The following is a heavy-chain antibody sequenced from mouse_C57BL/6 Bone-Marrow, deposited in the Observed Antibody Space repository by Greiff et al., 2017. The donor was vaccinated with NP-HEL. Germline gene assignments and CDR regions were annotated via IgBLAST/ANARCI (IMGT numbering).Heavy chain of an antibody. CDR2: ISDGGSYT. J-gene: IGHJ2*01. D-gene: IGHD1-1*01. V-gene: IGHV5-4*01. Sequence: EVQGVESGGGLVKPGGSLKLSCAASGFTFSSYAMSWVRQTPEKGLEWVATISDGGSYTYYPDNVKGRFTISRDNAKNNLYLQMSHLKSEDTAMYYCARDIYYGSSYDYWGQGTTLTVSS. CDR1: GFTFSSYA. CDR3: ARDIYYGSSYDY.